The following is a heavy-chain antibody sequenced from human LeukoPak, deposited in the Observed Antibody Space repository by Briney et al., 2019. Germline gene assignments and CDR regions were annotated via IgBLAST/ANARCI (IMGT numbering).Heavy chain of an antibody. Sequence: GGSLRLSCAASGFTVSNDYISWVRQAPGKGLEWVSVIYSGGSTKYADSVKARFTISRDNSKNTVYLQMNSLRADDTAVYYCARATLDNWGQGTLVTVSS. CDR1: GFTVSNDY. V-gene: IGHV3-53*01. CDR3: ARATLDN. J-gene: IGHJ4*02. CDR2: IYSGGST.